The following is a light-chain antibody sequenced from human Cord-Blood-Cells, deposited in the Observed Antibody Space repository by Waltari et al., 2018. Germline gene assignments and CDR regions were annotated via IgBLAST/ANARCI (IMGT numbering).Light chain of an antibody. CDR3: CSYAGSYNYV. CDR1: SSDVGGYNY. J-gene: IGLJ1*01. Sequence: QSAPTQPRSVSGSPGQSVTISCTGTSSDVGGYNYVSWYQQHPGKAPKLMIYDVSKRPSGVPDRFSGSKSGNTASLTISGLQAEDEADYYCCSYAGSYNYVFGTGTKVTVL. CDR2: DVS. V-gene: IGLV2-11*01.